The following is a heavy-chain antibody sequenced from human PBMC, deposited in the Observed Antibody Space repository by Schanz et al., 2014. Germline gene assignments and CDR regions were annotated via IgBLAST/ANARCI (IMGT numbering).Heavy chain of an antibody. CDR2: MIGSGSSV. CDR3: ARDLISSGWYG. D-gene: IGHD6-19*01. CDR1: GFTFSDYY. Sequence: VQLVESGGDLVKPGGSLRLSCAASGFTFSDYYMAWIRQAPGKGLEWVSRMIGSGSSVFYADSVKGRFTISRDNLKNTVYLQMNSLRAGDTAVYYCARDLISSGWYGWGQGTLVTVSS. J-gene: IGHJ4*02. V-gene: IGHV3-11*01.